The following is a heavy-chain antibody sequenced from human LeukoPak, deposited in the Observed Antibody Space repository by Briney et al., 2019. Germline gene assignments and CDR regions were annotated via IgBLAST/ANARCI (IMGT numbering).Heavy chain of an antibody. V-gene: IGHV3-23*01. CDR2: VNGNGGST. D-gene: IGHD3-16*02. Sequence: GGSLRLSCAASGFSFSTYAMSWVRQAPGKGLEWVSGVNGNGGSTSYADSVKGRFTIFRDNSKNTVYLQVNSLRVEDTAVYYCAKSLYGGCDYWGQGTVVTVSS. J-gene: IGHJ4*02. CDR1: GFSFSTYA. CDR3: AKSLYGGCDY.